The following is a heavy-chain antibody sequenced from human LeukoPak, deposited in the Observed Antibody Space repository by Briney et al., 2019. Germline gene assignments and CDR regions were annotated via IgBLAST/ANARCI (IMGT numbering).Heavy chain of an antibody. V-gene: IGHV4-59*01. J-gene: IGHJ4*02. D-gene: IGHD2-15*01. CDR2: IYCSGST. CDR3: ARVGYCSGGSCSREVDY. CDR1: GGSISSYY. Sequence: SETLSLTCTVSGGSISSYYWSWIRQPPGKGLEWIGYIYCSGSTNYNPSLKSRVTISVDTSKSQFSLKLSSVTAADTAVYYCARVGYCSGGSCSREVDYWGQGTLVTVSS.